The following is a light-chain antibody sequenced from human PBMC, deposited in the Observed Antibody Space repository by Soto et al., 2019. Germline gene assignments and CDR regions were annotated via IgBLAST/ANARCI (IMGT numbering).Light chain of an antibody. V-gene: IGKV3-20*01. J-gene: IGKJ4*01. CDR3: QQYGNSPEIT. Sequence: EIVLTQSPGTLSLSPGERATLSCRASQSVSSSYLAWFQQKPGQAPRLLIYGASGRATGIPDRFSGSGSGTDFTLTISRLEPEDFAVYYCQQYGNSPEITFGGGTKVEIK. CDR1: QSVSSSY. CDR2: GAS.